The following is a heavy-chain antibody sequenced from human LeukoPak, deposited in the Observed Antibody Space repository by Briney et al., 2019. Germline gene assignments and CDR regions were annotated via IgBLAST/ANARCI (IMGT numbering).Heavy chain of an antibody. CDR1: GFTFSDYS. Sequence: GGSLRLSCAASGFTFSDYSMNWVRQAPGKGLEWISYIGIDSGNTNYADSVKGRFTISGDKAKNSLYLQMNSLRVEDTAVSYCARDYKYAFDNWGQGTLVTVSS. CDR3: ARDYKYAFDN. D-gene: IGHD5-24*01. CDR2: IGIDSGNT. V-gene: IGHV3-48*01. J-gene: IGHJ4*02.